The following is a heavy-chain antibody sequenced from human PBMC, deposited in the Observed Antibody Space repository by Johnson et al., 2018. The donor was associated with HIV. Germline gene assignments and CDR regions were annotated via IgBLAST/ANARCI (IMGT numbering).Heavy chain of an antibody. CDR1: GFTFSSYW. CDR2: IYTGSDST. CDR3: ARGSSGSFDL. V-gene: IGHV3-66*01. J-gene: IGHJ3*01. Sequence: VQLVESGGGLVQPGGSLRLSCAASGFTFSSYWMSWVRQAPVKGLEWVSVIYTGSDSTSYTDSVKDRFTISRDSSKNAVYLQMSSLRAEDTALYYCARGSSGSFDLWGRGTMVTVSS. D-gene: IGHD6-6*01.